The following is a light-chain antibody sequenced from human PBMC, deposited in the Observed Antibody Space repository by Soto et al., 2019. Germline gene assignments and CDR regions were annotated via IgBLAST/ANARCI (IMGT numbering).Light chain of an antibody. V-gene: IGKV3-11*01. Sequence: EIVMTQSPATLSVSPGERATLSCRASQSVSSNLAWYQQKPGQAPRLLIYDASNRATGIPARFSGSGSGTDFTLTISSLEPEDFAVYYRQQRSNWPPSITFGQGTRLEIK. CDR1: QSVSSN. J-gene: IGKJ5*01. CDR3: QQRSNWPPSIT. CDR2: DAS.